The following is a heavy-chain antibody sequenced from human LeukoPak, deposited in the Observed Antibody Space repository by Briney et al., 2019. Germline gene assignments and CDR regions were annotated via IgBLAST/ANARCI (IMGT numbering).Heavy chain of an antibody. CDR3: ARWDFPGPLDY. D-gene: IGHD1-26*01. CDR1: GGSISSYY. CDR2: IYYSGST. V-gene: IGHV4-59*01. Sequence: SETLSLTFTVSGGSISSYYWSWIRQPPGKGLEWIGYIYYSGSTNYNPSLKSRVTISVDTSKNQFSLKLSSVTAADTAVYYCARWDFPGPLDYWGQGTLVTVSS. J-gene: IGHJ4*02.